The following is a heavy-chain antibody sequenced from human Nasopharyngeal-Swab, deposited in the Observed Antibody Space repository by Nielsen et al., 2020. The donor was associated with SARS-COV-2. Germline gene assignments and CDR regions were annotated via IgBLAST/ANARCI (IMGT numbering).Heavy chain of an antibody. CDR3: ARIAGRGSIYYYYMGV. CDR2: ISSSSSYI. D-gene: IGHD1-26*01. CDR1: GFTFNNYN. J-gene: IGHJ6*03. Sequence: GGSLRLSCAASGFTFNNYNFNWVRQAPGKGLEWVSSISSSSSYIYYADSVKGRFTISKDSAKNSLYLQMNSLRADDTAVYFCARIAGRGSIYYYYMGVWGTGTTVTVSS. V-gene: IGHV3-21*01.